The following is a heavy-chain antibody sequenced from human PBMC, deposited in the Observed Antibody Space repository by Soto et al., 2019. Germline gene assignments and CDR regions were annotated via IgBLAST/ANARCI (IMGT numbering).Heavy chain of an antibody. J-gene: IGHJ6*02. V-gene: IGHV3-30-3*01. CDR2: ISYDGSNK. Sequence: QVQLVESGGGVVQPGRSLRLSCAASGFTFSSYAMHWVRQAPGKGLEWVAVISYDGSNKYYADSVKGRFTISRDNSKNTLYLQMNSLRAEDTSVYYSARASGSYYYYYYGMDVWGQGTTVTVSS. D-gene: IGHD1-26*01. CDR3: ARASGSYYYYYYGMDV. CDR1: GFTFSSYA.